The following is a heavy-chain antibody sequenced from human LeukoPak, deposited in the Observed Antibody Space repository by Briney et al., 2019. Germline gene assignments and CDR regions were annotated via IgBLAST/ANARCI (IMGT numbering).Heavy chain of an antibody. CDR2: IIPILGIA. CDR1: GGTFSSYA. Sequence: GASVKVSCKASGGTFSSYAISWVRQAPGQGLEWMGRIIPILGIANYAQKFQGRVTITADKSTSTAYMELSSLRSEDTAVYYCARQSITGTTFPWFDPWGQGTLVTVSS. D-gene: IGHD1-7*01. V-gene: IGHV1-69*04. CDR3: ARQSITGTTFPWFDP. J-gene: IGHJ5*02.